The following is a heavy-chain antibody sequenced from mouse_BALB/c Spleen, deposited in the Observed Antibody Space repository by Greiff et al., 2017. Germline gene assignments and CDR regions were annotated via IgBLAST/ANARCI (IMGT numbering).Heavy chain of an antibody. CDR2: IYPGDGST. V-gene: IGHV1S56*01. D-gene: IGHD1-1*01. CDR3: ARQDYDAY. CDR1: GYTFTSYY. J-gene: IGHJ3*01. Sequence: QVQLQQSGPELVKPGASVKMSCKASGYTFTSYYIHWVKQRPGQGLEWIGWIYPGDGSTKYNEKFKGKTTLTADKSSSTAYMLLSSLTSEDSAIYFCARQDYDAYWGQGTLVTVSA.